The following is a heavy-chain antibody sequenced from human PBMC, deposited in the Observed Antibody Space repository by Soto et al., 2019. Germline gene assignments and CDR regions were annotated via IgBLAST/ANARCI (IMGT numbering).Heavy chain of an antibody. CDR3: ARGAIRGYSYGHSDY. J-gene: IGHJ4*03. CDR2: ISITGSYI. D-gene: IGHD5-18*01. V-gene: IGHV3-21*01. CDR1: GFSFSSYT. Sequence: GGSLRLSCAASGFSFSSYTMDWVRQAPGKGLQWVSSISITGSYIYYADSVKGRFAISRDNAQNSLYLHMNSLRADDTAVYYCARGAIRGYSYGHSDYWGQGTPVTVSS.